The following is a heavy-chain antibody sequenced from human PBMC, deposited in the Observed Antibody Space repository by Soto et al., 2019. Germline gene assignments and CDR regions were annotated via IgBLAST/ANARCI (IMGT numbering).Heavy chain of an antibody. D-gene: IGHD6-13*01. CDR2: IYPGDSDT. CDR1: GYSFTSYW. J-gene: IGHJ6*02. V-gene: IGHV5-51*01. Sequence: EVQLVQSGAEVKKPGESLKISCKGSGYSFTSYWIGWVRQMPGKGLEWMGIIYPGDSDTRYSPSFQGQVTISADQSIXTAYLQWSSLKASDTAMYYCARTSAAGKNYNGMDVWGQGTTVTVSS. CDR3: ARTSAAGKNYNGMDV.